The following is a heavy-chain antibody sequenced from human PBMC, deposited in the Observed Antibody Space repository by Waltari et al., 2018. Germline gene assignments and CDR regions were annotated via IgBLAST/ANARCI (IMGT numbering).Heavy chain of an antibody. Sequence: EVQLVESGGGLVQPGRSLRLSCAASGFTFDDYAMHWVRQAPGKGLEWVSGISGNSGSIGYADSVKGRFTISRDNAKHSLYLQMNSLRAEDTALYYCAKDTYYDCWSGYSIDYWGQGTLVTVSS. V-gene: IGHV3-9*01. D-gene: IGHD3-3*01. CDR3: AKDTYYDCWSGYSIDY. CDR2: ISGNSGSI. CDR1: GFTFDDYA. J-gene: IGHJ4*02.